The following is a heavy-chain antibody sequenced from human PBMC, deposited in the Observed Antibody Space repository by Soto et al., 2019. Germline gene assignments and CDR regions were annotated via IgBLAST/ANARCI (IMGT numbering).Heavy chain of an antibody. V-gene: IGHV3-23*01. CDR3: AQEDEKALVSY. Sequence: EVQLLESGGGLVQPGGSLRLSCAASGFTCSSYAMSWVRQAPGKGLEWVSGIIGGGGRTYYADSVKGRFTSSRDNSKNMLFLQTNSLRAEDTALYYCAQEDEKALVSYCGQGTMVTVSA. CDR2: IIGGGGRT. D-gene: IGHD2-8*01. J-gene: IGHJ4*02. CDR1: GFTCSSYA.